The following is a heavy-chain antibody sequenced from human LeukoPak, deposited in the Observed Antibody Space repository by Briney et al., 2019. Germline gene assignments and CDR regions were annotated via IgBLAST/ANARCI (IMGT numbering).Heavy chain of an antibody. CDR1: GGSISSYY. CDR3: ARSGPYYYGSGSYYPDY. Sequence: KPSETLSLTCTVSGGSISSYYWSWIRQPAGKGLEWIGRIYTSGSTNYNHSLKSRVTMSVDTSKNQFSLKLSSVTAADTAVYYCARSGPYYYGSGSYYPDYWGQGTLVTVSS. V-gene: IGHV4-4*07. J-gene: IGHJ4*02. CDR2: IYTSGST. D-gene: IGHD3-10*01.